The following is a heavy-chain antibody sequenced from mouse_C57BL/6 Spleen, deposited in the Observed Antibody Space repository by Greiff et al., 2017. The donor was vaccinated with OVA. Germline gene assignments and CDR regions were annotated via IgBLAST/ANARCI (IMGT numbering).Heavy chain of an antibody. D-gene: IGHD1-1*01. CDR2: ISGGGSYT. Sequence: EVQLQESGGGLVKPGGSLKLSCAASGFTFSSYAMSWVRQTPEKRLEWVATISGGGSYTYYPDNVKGRIANSRDNAKNNLYHQMSHLKTEDTAMYYWARSLPYYYGSLWYFDVWGTGTTVTVSS. CDR1: GFTFSSYA. V-gene: IGHV5-4*01. J-gene: IGHJ1*03. CDR3: ARSLPYYYGSLWYFDV.